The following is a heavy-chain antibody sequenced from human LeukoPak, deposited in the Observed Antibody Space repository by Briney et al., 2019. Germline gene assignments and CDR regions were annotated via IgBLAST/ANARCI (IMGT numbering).Heavy chain of an antibody. Sequence: SETLSLTCTVSGGSISSDYWSWIRQPPGRGLEWIGYIYYSGSTNYNPSLECRVTISVDTSKNQFSLKLSSVTAADTAVYYCARVNRVRVPGGAGYYYYMEVWGKGTTVTVSS. J-gene: IGHJ6*03. CDR2: IYYSGST. CDR3: ARVNRVRVPGGAGYYYYMEV. CDR1: GGSISSDY. V-gene: IGHV4-59*01. D-gene: IGHD2-8*02.